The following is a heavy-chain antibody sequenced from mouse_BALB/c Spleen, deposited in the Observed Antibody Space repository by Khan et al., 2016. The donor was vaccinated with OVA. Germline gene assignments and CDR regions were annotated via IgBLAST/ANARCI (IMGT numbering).Heavy chain of an antibody. Sequence: VQLVESGPGLVQPSQSLSITCTVSGFSLTNYGVHWVRQSPGKGLEWLGVIWSGGSTDYHAAFISRLSISKDNSKSQVFFQMNSLQPNDTAMYYGARNDDYDEVLAYWGQGTLVTVSA. J-gene: IGHJ3*01. CDR2: IWSGGST. CDR1: GFSLTNYG. CDR3: ARNDDYDEVLAY. V-gene: IGHV2-2*02. D-gene: IGHD2-4*01.